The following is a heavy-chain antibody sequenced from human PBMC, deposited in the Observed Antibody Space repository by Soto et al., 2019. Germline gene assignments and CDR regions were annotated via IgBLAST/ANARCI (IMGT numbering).Heavy chain of an antibody. CDR1: GGTFSSYT. CDR3: ARGGGGGYFDC. CDR2: IIPILGIA. Sequence: QVQLVQSGAEVKKPGSSVKVSCKASGGTFSSYTISWVRQAPGQGLEWMGRIIPILGIANYAQKFQGRVTITAGKSTSTAYRELSRLRSEGTAVYYCARGGGGGYFDCWGQGNLVTVSS. D-gene: IGHD2-15*01. J-gene: IGHJ4*02. V-gene: IGHV1-69*02.